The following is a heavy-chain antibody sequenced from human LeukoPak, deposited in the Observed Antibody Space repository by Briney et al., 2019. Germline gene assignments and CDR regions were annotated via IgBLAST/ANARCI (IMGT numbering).Heavy chain of an antibody. CDR2: IKQDGSEK. V-gene: IGHV3-7*04. Sequence: GGSLRLSCAASGFTFSSYWMSWVRQAPGKGLEWVANIKQDGSEKYYVDSVKGRFIISRDNAKNSLYLQMNSLRAEDTAVYYCARGLLVVVAANDYWGKGTLVTVSS. J-gene: IGHJ4*02. CDR3: ARGLLVVVAANDY. D-gene: IGHD2-15*01. CDR1: GFTFSSYW.